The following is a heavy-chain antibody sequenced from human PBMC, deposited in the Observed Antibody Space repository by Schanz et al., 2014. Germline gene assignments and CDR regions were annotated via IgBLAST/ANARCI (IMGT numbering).Heavy chain of an antibody. Sequence: VQLVDSGGGLVQPGGSLRLSCAASGFTVSNSYIHWVRQAPGKGLEWVAVIRYDGRNKNFVESVKGRFTISRDNSKNTLFLQMSSLRAEDTAVYYCAKVAPAATYLDSWGLGTLVTVSS. D-gene: IGHD2-2*01. J-gene: IGHJ4*02. CDR1: GFTVSNSY. V-gene: IGHV3-30*02. CDR3: AKVAPAATYLDS. CDR2: IRYDGRNK.